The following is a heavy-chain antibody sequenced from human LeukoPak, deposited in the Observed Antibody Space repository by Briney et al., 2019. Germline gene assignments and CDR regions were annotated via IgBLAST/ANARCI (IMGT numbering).Heavy chain of an antibody. V-gene: IGHV1-8*03. D-gene: IGHD3-10*01. Sequence: ASVKVSCKASGYTFTGYYMHWVRQATGQGLEWMGWMNPNSGNTGYAQKFQGRVTITRNTSISTAYMELSSLRSEDTAVYYCARSGGGSGSYYLDYWGQGTLVTVSS. CDR3: ARSGGGSGSYYLDY. CDR1: GYTFTGYY. J-gene: IGHJ4*02. CDR2: MNPNSGNT.